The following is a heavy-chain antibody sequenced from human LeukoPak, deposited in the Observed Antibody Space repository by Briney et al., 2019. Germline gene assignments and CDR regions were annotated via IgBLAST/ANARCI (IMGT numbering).Heavy chain of an antibody. D-gene: IGHD4-11*01. CDR1: GGTFNNSA. Sequence: GASVKVSCKTSGGTFNNSAISWVRQAPGQGLEWLGGIMPLFGTAGYAQKFQGRVTITKDASTRTVYLELTSLTSDDTAVYYCARDVHGNYGSGWFDPWGQGTLVSVSS. CDR3: ARDVHGNYGSGWFDP. J-gene: IGHJ5*02. CDR2: IMPLFGTA. V-gene: IGHV1-69*05.